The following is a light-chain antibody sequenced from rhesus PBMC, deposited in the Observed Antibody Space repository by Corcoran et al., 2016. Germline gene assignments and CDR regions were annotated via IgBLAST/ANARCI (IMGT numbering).Light chain of an antibody. V-gene: IGKV3-42*01. Sequence: EIVMTQSPATLSLSPGERATLSCRASQSVSNKLAWYQQKPGQAPKFHIYVASSRATGIPDRFSGSGSGTEFTLTISSLEPEDVGVYYCQQDYTWPLTFGGGTKVELK. CDR3: QQDYTWPLT. CDR1: QSVSNK. J-gene: IGKJ4*01. CDR2: VAS.